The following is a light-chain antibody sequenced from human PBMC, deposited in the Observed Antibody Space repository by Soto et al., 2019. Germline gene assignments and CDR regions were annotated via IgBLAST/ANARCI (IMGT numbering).Light chain of an antibody. CDR3: SSYTRSSTLWV. V-gene: IGLV2-14*01. J-gene: IGLJ1*01. CDR1: SSDVGGYNY. CDR2: EVN. Sequence: QSVLTQPASVSGSPGQSITISCTGTSSDVGGYNYVSWYQQHPGKAPKLMIYEVNNRPSGVSNRFSGSKSGSTASLTISGLQAEDEADYYCSSYTRSSTLWVFGTGTKLTVL.